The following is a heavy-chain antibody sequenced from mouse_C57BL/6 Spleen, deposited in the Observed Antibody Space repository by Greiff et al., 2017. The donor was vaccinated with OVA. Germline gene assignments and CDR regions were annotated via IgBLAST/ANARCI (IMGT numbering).Heavy chain of an antibody. V-gene: IGHV5-17*01. J-gene: IGHJ3*01. CDR2: ISSGSSTI. D-gene: IGHD1-1*01. Sequence: EVKLMESGGGLVKPGGSLKLSCAASGFTFSDYGMHWVRQAPEKGLEWVAYISSGSSTIYYADTVKGRFIISRDNAKNTLFLKMTSLRSEDTAMYYCARSTTVVAPFAYWGQGTLVTVSA. CDR3: ARSTTVVAPFAY. CDR1: GFTFSDYG.